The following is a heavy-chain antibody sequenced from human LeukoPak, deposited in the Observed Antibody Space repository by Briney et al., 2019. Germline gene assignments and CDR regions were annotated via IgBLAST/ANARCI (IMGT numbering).Heavy chain of an antibody. CDR2: IYYSGST. CDR3: ARGGPVLPYWFDP. Sequence: SETLSLTCTVSGGSISSYYWSWIRQPPGKGLEWIGYIYYSGSTNYNPSLKSRVTISVDTSKNQFSLKLSSVTAADTAVYYCARGGPVLPYWFDPWGQGTLVTVSS. V-gene: IGHV4-59*12. CDR1: GGSISSYY. J-gene: IGHJ5*02. D-gene: IGHD3-10*01.